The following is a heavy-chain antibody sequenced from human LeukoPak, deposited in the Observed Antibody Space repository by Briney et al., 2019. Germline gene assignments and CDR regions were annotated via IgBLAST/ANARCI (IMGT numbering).Heavy chain of an antibody. J-gene: IGHJ4*02. CDR1: GGSISSSSYY. D-gene: IGHD5-12*01. V-gene: IGHV4-39*07. CDR2: IYYSGST. CDR3: ARDTSGYDLGNFDY. Sequence: KPSETLSLTCTVSGGSISSSSYYWGWIRQPPGKGLEWIGSIYYSGSTYYNPSLKSRVTISVDTSKNQFSLKLSSVTAADTAVYYCARDTSGYDLGNFDYWGQGTLVTVSS.